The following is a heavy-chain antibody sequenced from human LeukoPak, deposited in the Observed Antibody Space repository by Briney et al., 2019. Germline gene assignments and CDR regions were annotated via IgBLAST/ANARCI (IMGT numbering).Heavy chain of an antibody. D-gene: IGHD3-16*02. CDR2: MYYSESP. Sequence: SETLSLTCTVSGDSIRNYYWSWIRQPPGKGLEWIGCMYYSESPNYNPSLKSRVAISVDTSKNQFSLKLSSVTAADTAVYYCARGGGAASYSFSWFGPWGQGTLVTVSS. CDR1: GDSIRNYY. V-gene: IGHV4-59*01. CDR3: ARGGGAASYSFSWFGP. J-gene: IGHJ5*02.